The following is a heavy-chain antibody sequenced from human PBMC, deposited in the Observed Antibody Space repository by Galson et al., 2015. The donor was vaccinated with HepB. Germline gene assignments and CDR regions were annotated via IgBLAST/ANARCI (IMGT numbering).Heavy chain of an antibody. D-gene: IGHD6-19*01. Sequence: QSGAEVKKPGESLKISCKGSGYSFTTYWIGWVRQMPGKGLEWMGIIYPDDSDTKYRPSFQGQVTISADKSISTAYLQWSSLKASDTAMYYCAARAGSSGRYNTAFDIWGQGTMVTVSS. V-gene: IGHV5-51*03. J-gene: IGHJ3*02. CDR3: AARAGSSGRYNTAFDI. CDR1: GYSFTTYW. CDR2: IYPDDSDT.